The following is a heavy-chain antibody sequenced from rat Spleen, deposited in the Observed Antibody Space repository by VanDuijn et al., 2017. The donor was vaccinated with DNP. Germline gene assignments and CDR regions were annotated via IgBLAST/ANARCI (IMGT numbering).Heavy chain of an antibody. CDR3: ARHVLPLRVWDY. V-gene: IGHV5-22*01. CDR1: GFTFSDYY. Sequence: EVQLVESGGDLVRPGRSLKLSCAASGFTFSDYYMAWVRRAPAKGLEWVAYIRYDGGSTYYGDSVKGRFTISRDNAKDTLYLQMNSLRSEDMATYYCARHVLPLRVWDYWGQGVMVTVSS. D-gene: IGHD1-4*01. J-gene: IGHJ2*01. CDR2: IRYDGGST.